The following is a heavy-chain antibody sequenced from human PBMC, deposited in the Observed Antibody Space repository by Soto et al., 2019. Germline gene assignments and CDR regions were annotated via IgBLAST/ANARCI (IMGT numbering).Heavy chain of an antibody. D-gene: IGHD3-10*01. V-gene: IGHV3-53*01. Sequence: QTGGSLRLSCAASGFTVSSNYMSWVRQAPGKGLEWVSVIYSGGSTYYADSVKGRFTISRDNSKNTLYLQMNSLRAEDTAVYYCARDSYYYGYYYFDYWGQGTLVTVSS. CDR2: IYSGGST. CDR3: ARDSYYYGYYYFDY. CDR1: GFTVSSNY. J-gene: IGHJ4*02.